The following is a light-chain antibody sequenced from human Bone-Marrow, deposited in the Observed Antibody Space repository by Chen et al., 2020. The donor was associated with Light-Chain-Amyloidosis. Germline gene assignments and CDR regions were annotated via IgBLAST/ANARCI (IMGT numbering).Light chain of an antibody. J-gene: IGLJ1*01. V-gene: IGLV2-14*01. CDR2: KVT. CDR1: SSDVGGDNH. Sequence: QSALTQPASVSGSPGQSITISCTGTSSDVGGDNHVSWYQQHPDKAPKLMIYKVTNRPSWVPDRFSDSNSDNTASLTISGLQTEDEADYFCSSYTITNTLVFGSGTRFTVL. CDR3: SSYTITNTLV.